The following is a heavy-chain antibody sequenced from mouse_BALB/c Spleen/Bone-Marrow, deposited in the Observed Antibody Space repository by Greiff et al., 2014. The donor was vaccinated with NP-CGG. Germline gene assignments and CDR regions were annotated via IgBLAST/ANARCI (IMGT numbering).Heavy chain of an antibody. CDR1: GFAFTNYL. CDR3: ARRDGSYFDY. J-gene: IGHJ2*01. Sequence: QVQLQQSGAELVRPGPSVKVSCTASGFAFTNYLIQWVKQRPGQGLEWIGMINPGSGDTNYNEKFKGKATLTADKSSSTAYMQLSSLTSDYSAVYFCARRDGSYFDYWGQGTTLTVSS. D-gene: IGHD3-3*01. V-gene: IGHV1-54*01. CDR2: INPGSGDT.